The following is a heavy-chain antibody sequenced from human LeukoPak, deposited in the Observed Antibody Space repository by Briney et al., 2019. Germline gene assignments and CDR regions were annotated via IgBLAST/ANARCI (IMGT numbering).Heavy chain of an antibody. Sequence: GGSLRLSCAASGFTFSSYAMSWVRQAPGKGLEWVSAISGSGGSTYYADSVKGRFTISRDNSKNTLYLQMNSLRAEDTAVYYCATPLIDYGDYDLLVDYWGQGTLVTVSS. CDR2: ISGSGGST. V-gene: IGHV3-23*01. D-gene: IGHD4-17*01. J-gene: IGHJ4*02. CDR3: ATPLIDYGDYDLLVDY. CDR1: GFTFSSYA.